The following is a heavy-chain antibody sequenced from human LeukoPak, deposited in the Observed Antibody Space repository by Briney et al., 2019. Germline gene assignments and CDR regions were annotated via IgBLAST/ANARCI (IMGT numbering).Heavy chain of an antibody. CDR1: GYTFTSNY. V-gene: IGHV1-46*01. J-gene: IGHJ3*02. Sequence: ASVKVSCKAFGYTFTSNYMHWVRQAPGQGPEWMGVISPSGGSTTYAQKFQGRVTLTRDMSTSTDYLELSSLRSEDTAVYYCARRACSGGSCYSQRGAFDIWGQGTMVTVSS. CDR2: ISPSGGST. CDR3: ARRACSGGSCYSQRGAFDI. D-gene: IGHD2-15*01.